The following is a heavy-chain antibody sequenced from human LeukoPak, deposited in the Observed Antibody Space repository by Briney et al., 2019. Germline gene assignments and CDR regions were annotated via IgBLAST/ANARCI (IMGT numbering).Heavy chain of an antibody. CDR1: GGSISSYY. CDR2: IYTSGST. CDR3: ARTSFDFWSGYYPRDPILFDY. J-gene: IGHJ4*02. Sequence: SETLSLTCTVSGGSISSYYWSWIRQPAGKGLEWIGRIYTSGSTNYNPSLKSRVTISIDTSKNQFSLKLSSVTAADTAVYYCARTSFDFWSGYYPRDPILFDYWGQGTLVTVSS. V-gene: IGHV4-4*07. D-gene: IGHD3-3*01.